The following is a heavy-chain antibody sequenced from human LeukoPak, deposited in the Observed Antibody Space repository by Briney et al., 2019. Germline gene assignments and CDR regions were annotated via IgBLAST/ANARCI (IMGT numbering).Heavy chain of an antibody. CDR3: ARDLPQVRRGYYYYMDV. V-gene: IGHV1-69*04. D-gene: IGHD3-10*01. CDR2: IIPILGIA. Sequence: GSSVKVSCKASGGTFISYTISWVRQAPGQGLEWMGRIIPILGIANYAQKFQGRVTITADKSTSTAYMELSSLRSEDTAVYYCARDLPQVRRGYYYYMDVWGKGTTVTVSS. J-gene: IGHJ6*03. CDR1: GGTFISYT.